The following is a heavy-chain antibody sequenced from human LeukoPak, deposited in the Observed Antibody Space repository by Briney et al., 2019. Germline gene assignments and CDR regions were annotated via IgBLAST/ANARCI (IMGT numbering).Heavy chain of an antibody. CDR1: GFTFSHYE. CDR3: ARKTDRLGAVGRDRFFDL. V-gene: IGHV3-48*03. Sequence: GGSLRLSCAASGFTFSHYEMIWVRQAPGKGLEWVSYINVGGTASNYADSMKGRFTTSRDDARNSLYLQLNSLRVGDTGIYYCARKTDRLGAVGRDRFFDLWGRGTLVTVSS. D-gene: IGHD3-16*01. J-gene: IGHJ2*01. CDR2: INVGGTAS.